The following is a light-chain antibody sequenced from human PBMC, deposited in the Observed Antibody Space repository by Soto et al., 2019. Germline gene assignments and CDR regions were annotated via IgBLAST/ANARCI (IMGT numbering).Light chain of an antibody. CDR2: GAS. V-gene: IGKV1-27*01. CDR3: HSYNSSQLT. Sequence: DIQMAQSPSSLSASIGDRVTITCRASQGISEYLAWYQQRPGNAPNLLIYGASILQSGVPSRFSGSGSGTHFTLTIISLQPEDVATYYCHSYNSSQLTFGQGTTVEIK. CDR1: QGISEY. J-gene: IGKJ1*01.